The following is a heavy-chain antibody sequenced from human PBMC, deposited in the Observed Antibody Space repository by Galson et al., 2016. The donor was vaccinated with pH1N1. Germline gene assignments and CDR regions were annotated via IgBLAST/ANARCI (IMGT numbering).Heavy chain of an antibody. J-gene: IGHJ4*02. D-gene: IGHD1-26*01. Sequence: SVKVSCKASGYTFSSYGISWVRQAPGKGLEWMGWISGYNGNTKYEQKIQGRVSMTIDTSTSTVYMELRSLRSDDTTLYSCARMSGSSRYLDYWGQGTLVTVAS. CDR1: GYTFSSYG. CDR3: ARMSGSSRYLDY. V-gene: IGHV1-18*01. CDR2: ISGYNGNT.